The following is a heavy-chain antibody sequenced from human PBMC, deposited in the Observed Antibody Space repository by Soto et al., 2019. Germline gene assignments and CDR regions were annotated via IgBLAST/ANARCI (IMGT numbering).Heavy chain of an antibody. CDR3: ASLTSRYCSGGSCYRPVDD. Sequence: SETLSLTCTVSGGSISSGGYYWSWIRQHPGKGLEWIGYIYYSGSTYYNPSLKSRVTISVDTSKNQFSLKLSSVTAADTAVYYCASLTSRYCSGGSCYRPVDDWGQGTRVTVAS. V-gene: IGHV4-31*03. CDR2: IYYSGST. J-gene: IGHJ4*02. CDR1: GGSISSGGYY. D-gene: IGHD2-15*01.